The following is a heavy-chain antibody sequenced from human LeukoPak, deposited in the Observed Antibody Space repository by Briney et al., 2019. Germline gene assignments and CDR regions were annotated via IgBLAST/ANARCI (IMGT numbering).Heavy chain of an antibody. Sequence: ASVKVSCKASGYTFTGYYMHWVRQAPGQGLEWMGWINPNSGGTNYAQKFQGRVTMTRDTSISTAYMELSRLRSDDTAVYYCARDSDYYDSSGLFDYWGQGTLVTVSS. V-gene: IGHV1-2*02. CDR1: GYTFTGYY. D-gene: IGHD3-22*01. CDR3: ARDSDYYDSSGLFDY. CDR2: INPNSGGT. J-gene: IGHJ4*02.